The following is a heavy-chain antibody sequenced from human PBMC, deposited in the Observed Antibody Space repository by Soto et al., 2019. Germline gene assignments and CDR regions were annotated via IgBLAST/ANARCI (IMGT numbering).Heavy chain of an antibody. CDR3: EKAAVGYSYSYGMDV. V-gene: IGHV3-23*01. J-gene: IGHJ6*02. CDR2: ISDSDSSDNK. Sequence: PGGSLSLSCASSGFTFSSFAVSWVRQAPGKGLEWISYISDSDSSDNKSSTDTGKGRFSISRDNHINPLLIQMNSLKADETDVYVCEKAAVGYSYSYGMDVWGHGTTVTVSS. D-gene: IGHD2-15*01. CDR1: GFTFSSFA.